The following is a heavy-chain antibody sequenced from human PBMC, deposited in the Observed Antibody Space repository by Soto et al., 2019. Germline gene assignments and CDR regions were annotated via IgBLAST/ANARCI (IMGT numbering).Heavy chain of an antibody. CDR1: GGTFSSYA. Sequence: SVKVSCKASGGTFSSYAISWVRQAPGQGLDWMGGIIPIFGTANYAQKFQGRVTITADESTSTAYMELSSLRSEDTAVYYCAREPLGYCISTSCYYYFDYWGQGTLVTVSS. CDR2: IIPIFGTA. J-gene: IGHJ4*02. D-gene: IGHD2-2*03. V-gene: IGHV1-69*13. CDR3: AREPLGYCISTSCYYYFDY.